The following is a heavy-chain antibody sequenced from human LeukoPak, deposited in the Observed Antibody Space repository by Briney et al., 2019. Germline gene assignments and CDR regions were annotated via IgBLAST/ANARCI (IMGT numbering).Heavy chain of an antibody. V-gene: IGHV3-23*01. CDR1: RFTFSSYA. D-gene: IGHD3-9*01. CDR2: ISGGGGST. CDR3: AKHILTAYGMDV. J-gene: IGHJ6*02. Sequence: GGSLRLSCAASRFTFSSYAMTWVRQAPGKGLEWVSAISGGGGSTHYADSVKGRFTISRDNSKSTLYLQMNSLRAEETAVYYCAKHILTAYGMDVWGQGTTVTVSS.